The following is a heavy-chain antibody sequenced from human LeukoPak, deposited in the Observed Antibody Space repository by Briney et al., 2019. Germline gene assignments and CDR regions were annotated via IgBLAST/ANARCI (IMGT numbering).Heavy chain of an antibody. Sequence: GRSLRLSCAASGFTFSSYAMHWVRQAPGKGLEWVAVISYDGSNKYYADSVKGRFTISRDNSKNTLYLQMNSLRAEDTAVYYCASSWSGYSYDYWGQGTLVTVSS. CDR3: ASSWSGYSYDY. CDR1: GFTFSSYA. D-gene: IGHD3-3*01. CDR2: ISYDGSNK. V-gene: IGHV3-30-3*01. J-gene: IGHJ4*02.